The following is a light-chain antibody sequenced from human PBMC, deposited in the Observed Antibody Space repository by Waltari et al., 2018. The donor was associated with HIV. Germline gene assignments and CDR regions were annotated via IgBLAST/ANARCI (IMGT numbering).Light chain of an antibody. CDR1: QSVTSL. CDR2: DAS. CDR3: QQRSSWPLT. Sequence: EIVWTQSPATLSLSPGESATISCRASQSVTSLLAWYQQKPGQVPRLLISDASYRATGIPARFSGSGSGTDFTLSISSLEPDDFAVYYCQQRSSWPLTFGGGTKVEIK. J-gene: IGKJ4*01. V-gene: IGKV3-11*01.